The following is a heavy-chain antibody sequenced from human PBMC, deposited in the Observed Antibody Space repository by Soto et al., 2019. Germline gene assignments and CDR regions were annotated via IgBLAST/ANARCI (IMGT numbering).Heavy chain of an antibody. Sequence: GGSLRLSCAASGLTFSSYAMSWVRQAPGKGLEWDSATSDGGGSTYYADSVKGRFTISRDNSRNTLYLQMNSLRAEDTAIYYCATESYYDSGGYYDYWGQGTLVTVSS. D-gene: IGHD3-22*01. CDR1: GLTFSSYA. CDR2: TSDGGGST. CDR3: ATESYYDSGGYYDY. V-gene: IGHV3-23*01. J-gene: IGHJ4*02.